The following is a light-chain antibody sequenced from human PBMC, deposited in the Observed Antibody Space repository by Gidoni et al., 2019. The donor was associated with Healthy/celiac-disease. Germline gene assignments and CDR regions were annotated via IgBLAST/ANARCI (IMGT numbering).Light chain of an antibody. Sequence: DIQMTQSPSTLSASVVNRVTITCRASQSISSWLAWDQQKPGKAPKLLIYKASSLESGVPSRFSGSGSGTEFTLTISSLQPDDVATYYCQQYNSYSWTFGQGTKVEIK. J-gene: IGKJ1*01. CDR2: KAS. CDR1: QSISSW. V-gene: IGKV1-5*03. CDR3: QQYNSYSWT.